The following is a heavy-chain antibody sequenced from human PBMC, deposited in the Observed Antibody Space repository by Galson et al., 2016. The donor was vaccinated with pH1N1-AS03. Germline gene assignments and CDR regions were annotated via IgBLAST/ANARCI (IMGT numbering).Heavy chain of an antibody. V-gene: IGHV2-5*02. D-gene: IGHD3-9*01. J-gene: IGHJ4*02. CDR3: ARTAGWLPDF. CDR2: IYWDDDK. Sequence: LEWLALIYWDDDKRYNSSLKNRLTITKDTSKNQVVLTMTNMDPVDTATYYCARTAGWLPDFWGQGTLVTVSS.